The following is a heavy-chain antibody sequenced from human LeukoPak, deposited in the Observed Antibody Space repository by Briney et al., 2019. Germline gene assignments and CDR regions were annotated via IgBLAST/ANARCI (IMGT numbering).Heavy chain of an antibody. CDR3: AERGITMIGGV. J-gene: IGHJ6*04. CDR1: GFTFSSYE. D-gene: IGHD3-10*02. CDR2: ISSSGSTI. Sequence: GGSLRLSCAASGFTFSSYEMNWVRQAPGQGLEWFSYISSSGSTIYYADTVKGRFTISRDNAKNSLYLQLNSLRAEDTAVYYCAERGITMIGGVWGKGTTVTISS. V-gene: IGHV3-48*03.